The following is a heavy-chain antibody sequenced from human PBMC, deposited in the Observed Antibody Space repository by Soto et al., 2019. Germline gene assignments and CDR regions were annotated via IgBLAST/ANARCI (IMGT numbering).Heavy chain of an antibody. V-gene: IGHV1-69*12. CDR3: ARVDSSRVEGGEWFDP. CDR2: FIPIFGTT. CDR1: GGTFNRQA. Sequence: QVVQSGAEVKKPGSSVKVSCKASGGTFNRQAFSWVRQAPGQGLEWMGGFIPIFGTTDYSQKFQGRVTITADEATSTAYMELSSLTSDDTAVYYWARVDSSRVEGGEWFDPGGQGTLVTVSS. D-gene: IGHD3-16*01. J-gene: IGHJ5*02.